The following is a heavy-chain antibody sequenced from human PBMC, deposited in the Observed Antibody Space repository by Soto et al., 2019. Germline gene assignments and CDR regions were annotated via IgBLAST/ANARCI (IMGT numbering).Heavy chain of an antibody. CDR2: IYYSGST. CDR1: GGSISSYY. Sequence: SETLSLTCTVSGGSISSYYWSWIRQPPGKGLEWIGYIYYSGSTNYNPSLKSRVTISVDTSKNQFSLKLSSVTAADTAVYYCARDGDDSSGYYPLFDYWGQGTLVTVSS. J-gene: IGHJ4*02. V-gene: IGHV4-59*01. D-gene: IGHD3-22*01. CDR3: ARDGDDSSGYYPLFDY.